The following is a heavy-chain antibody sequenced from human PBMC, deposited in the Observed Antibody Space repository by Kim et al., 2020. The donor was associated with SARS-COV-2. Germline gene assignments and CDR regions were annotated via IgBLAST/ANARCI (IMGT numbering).Heavy chain of an antibody. V-gene: IGHV3-11*01. CDR2: ISSSGSTI. CDR1: GFTFSDYY. Sequence: GGSLRLSCAASGFTFSDYYMSWIRQAQGKGLEWDSYISSSGSTIYYADSVKGRFTISRDNAKNSLYLQMNSLRAEDTAVYYCARDERWLQFDYWGQGTLVTVSS. CDR3: ARDERWLQFDY. D-gene: IGHD5-12*01. J-gene: IGHJ4*02.